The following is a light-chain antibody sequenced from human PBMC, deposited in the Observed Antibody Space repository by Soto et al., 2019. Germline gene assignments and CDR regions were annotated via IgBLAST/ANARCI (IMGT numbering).Light chain of an antibody. V-gene: IGKV3-11*01. CDR1: QSVYSY. J-gene: IGKJ4*01. CDR3: QQRSNWPPT. Sequence: EILLTQSPGTLSLSPGERATLSCRASQSVYSYLAWYQQRPGQAPRLLIYDASNRATGIPARFSGSGSGTDFTLPIGSLEPEDFPVYYCQQRSNWPPTFGGGTKV. CDR2: DAS.